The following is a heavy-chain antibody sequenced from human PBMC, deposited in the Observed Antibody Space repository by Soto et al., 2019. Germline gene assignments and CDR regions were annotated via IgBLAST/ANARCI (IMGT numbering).Heavy chain of an antibody. CDR1: GGSISSYY. V-gene: IGHV4-59*01. D-gene: IGHD2-21*02. Sequence: PSETLSLTCTVSGGSISSYYWSWIRQPPGKGLEWIGYMYNTGSTIYNPSLKSRVTISVDTSKNQFSLKLNSVTAADTAVYYCARELWDYCGADCFPLDVWGQGTTVTVS. J-gene: IGHJ6*02. CDR3: ARELWDYCGADCFPLDV. CDR2: MYNTGST.